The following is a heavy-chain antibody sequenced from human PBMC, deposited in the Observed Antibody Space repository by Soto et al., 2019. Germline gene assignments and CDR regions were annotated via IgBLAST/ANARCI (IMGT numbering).Heavy chain of an antibody. J-gene: IGHJ4*02. D-gene: IGHD5-18*01. CDR1: GFTFSSYG. V-gene: IGHV3-30*18. CDR3: AKDLRLSSPPSASTPSY. Sequence: QVQLVESGGGVVQPGRSLRLSCAASGFTFSSYGMHWVRQAPGKGLEWVAVISYDGSNKYYTDSVKGRFTISRDNSKNTLYLQMNSLRAEDTAVYYCAKDLRLSSPPSASTPSYWGQGTLVTVSS. CDR2: ISYDGSNK.